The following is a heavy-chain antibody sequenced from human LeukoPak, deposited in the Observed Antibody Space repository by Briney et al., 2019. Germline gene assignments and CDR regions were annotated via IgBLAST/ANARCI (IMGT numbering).Heavy chain of an antibody. CDR2: INPNSGGT. CDR1: GYTFTGYY. J-gene: IGHJ4*02. V-gene: IGHV1-2*02. D-gene: IGHD6-13*01. CDR3: ARAKGSIAAAATGY. Sequence: ASLKVSCKASGYTFTGYYMQWVRQAPGQGLEWMGWINPNSGGTNYAQKFQGRVTMTRDTSISTAYMELSRLRSDDTAVYYCARAKGSIAAAATGYWGQGTLVTVSS.